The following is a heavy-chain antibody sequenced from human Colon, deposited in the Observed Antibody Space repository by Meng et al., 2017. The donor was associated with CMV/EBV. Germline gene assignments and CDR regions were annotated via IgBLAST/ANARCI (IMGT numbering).Heavy chain of an antibody. D-gene: IGHD1-26*01. Sequence: QVQLVQSGAEVKKPGASGKVSCKASGYTFTGYFMYWVRQAPGQGLEWMGSINPNSGGTNYAQKFQGRVTMTRDTSINTAYMELSRLRSDDTAVYYCATVSGGDFDYWGQGTLVTVSS. J-gene: IGHJ4*02. CDR1: GYTFTGYF. V-gene: IGHV1-2*02. CDR2: INPNSGGT. CDR3: ATVSGGDFDY.